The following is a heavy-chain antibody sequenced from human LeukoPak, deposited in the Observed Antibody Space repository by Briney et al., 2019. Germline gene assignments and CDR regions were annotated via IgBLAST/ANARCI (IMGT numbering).Heavy chain of an antibody. D-gene: IGHD3-9*01. J-gene: IGHJ4*02. CDR3: ARGPNRYYDILTGRALDY. Sequence: SETLSLTCAVYGGSFSGYYWGWIRQPPGKGLEWIGEINHSGSTNYNPSLKSRVTISVDTSKNQFSQKLSSVTAADTAVYYCARGPNRYYDILTGRALDYWGQGTLVTVSS. V-gene: IGHV4-34*01. CDR1: GGSFSGYY. CDR2: INHSGST.